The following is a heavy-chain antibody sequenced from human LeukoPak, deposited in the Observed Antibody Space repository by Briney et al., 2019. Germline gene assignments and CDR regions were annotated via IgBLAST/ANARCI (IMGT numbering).Heavy chain of an antibody. CDR1: GFAFSSCA. V-gene: IGHV3-23*01. J-gene: IGHJ4*02. CDR2: ISGSGGST. CDR3: AKDHISSGSGWYGYFDY. D-gene: IGHD6-19*01. Sequence: GGSLRLSCAASGFAFSSCAMSWVRQAPGKGLEWVSGISGSGGSTNYADSVKGRFTISRDNSKNTLYLQMNSLRAEDTAVYYCAKDHISSGSGWYGYFDYWGQGTLVTVSS.